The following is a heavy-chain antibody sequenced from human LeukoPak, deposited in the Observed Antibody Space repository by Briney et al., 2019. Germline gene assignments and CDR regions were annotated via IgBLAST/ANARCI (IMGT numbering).Heavy chain of an antibody. D-gene: IGHD3-10*01. V-gene: IGHV1-3*01. J-gene: IGHJ4*02. CDR2: INAGSGDT. Sequence: ASVKVSCKASGYSFTTSAMHWVRQAPGQRLEWMGWINAGSGDTKYSQKFQGRVTFIRDTSASIAYMDLSSLRFEDTAVYFCARDQSLGSYPDYWGQGTLVTVSS. CDR1: GYSFTTSA. CDR3: ARDQSLGSYPDY.